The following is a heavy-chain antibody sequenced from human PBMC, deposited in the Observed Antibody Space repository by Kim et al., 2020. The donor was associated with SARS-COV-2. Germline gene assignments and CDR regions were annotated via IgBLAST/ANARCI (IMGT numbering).Heavy chain of an antibody. J-gene: IGHJ3*02. CDR2: IYYSGST. D-gene: IGHD2-2*01. CDR1: GGSISSSSYY. V-gene: IGHV4-39*07. CDR3: ARVGRYCSSTSCYDAFDI. Sequence: SETLSLTCTVSGGSISSSSYYWGWIRQPPGKGLEWIGSIYYSGSTYYNPSLKSRVTISVDTSKNQFSLKLSSVTAADTAVYYCARVGRYCSSTSCYDAFDIWGQGTMVTVSS.